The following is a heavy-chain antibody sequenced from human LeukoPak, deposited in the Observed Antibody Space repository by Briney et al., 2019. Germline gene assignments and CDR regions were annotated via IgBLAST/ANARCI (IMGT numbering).Heavy chain of an antibody. Sequence: PGGSLRLSCAASGFTFSNNAMSWVRQAPGKGLEWVSATSTSGGSAYYADSVKGRFTISRDNSKNTLYLQMDSLRADDTAVYYCAKALFDWGQGTLVTVSS. D-gene: IGHD2-21*01. J-gene: IGHJ4*02. CDR3: AKALFD. CDR2: TSTSGGSA. V-gene: IGHV3-23*01. CDR1: GFTFSNNA.